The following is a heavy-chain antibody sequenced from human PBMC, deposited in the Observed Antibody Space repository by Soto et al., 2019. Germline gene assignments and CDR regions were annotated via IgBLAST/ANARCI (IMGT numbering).Heavy chain of an antibody. D-gene: IGHD3-9*01. V-gene: IGHV1-18*01. CDR2: ISAYNGNT. Sequence: ASVKVSCKASGYTFTNYAMHWVRQAPGQGLEWMGWISAYNGNTNYAQKLQGRVTMTTDTSTSTAYMELRSLRSDDTAVYYCARASDILTGYLLFDPWGQGTLVTVSS. CDR1: GYTFTNYA. CDR3: ARASDILTGYLLFDP. J-gene: IGHJ5*02.